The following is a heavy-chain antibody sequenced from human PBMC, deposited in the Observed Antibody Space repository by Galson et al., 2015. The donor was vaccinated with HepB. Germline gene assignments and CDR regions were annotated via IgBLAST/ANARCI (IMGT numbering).Heavy chain of an antibody. CDR1: GFTFGDYA. V-gene: IGHV3-49*04. D-gene: IGHD6-19*01. J-gene: IGHJ4*02. CDR2: IRSKAYGGTT. CDR3: TGGEGFSSAWYSNY. Sequence: SLRLSCAASGFTFGDYAMSWVRQAPGKGLEWVGFIRSKAYGGTTEYAASVKGRFTISRDDSEGIAYLQMNSLKTEDTAVYYCTGGEGFSSAWYSNYWGQGTLVTVSS.